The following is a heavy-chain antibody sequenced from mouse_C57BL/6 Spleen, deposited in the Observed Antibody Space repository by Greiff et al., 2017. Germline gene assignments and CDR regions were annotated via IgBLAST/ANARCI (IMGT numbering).Heavy chain of an antibody. CDR3: ARRGVYATYYYAMDY. Sequence: QVQLQQSGAELVKPGASVKLSCKASGYTFTSYWMQWVKQRPGQGLEWIGEIDPSDSYTNYNQKFKGKATLTVDTSSSTAYMQLSSLTSEDSAVYYCARRGVYATYYYAMDYWGQGTSVTVSS. CDR1: GYTFTSYW. J-gene: IGHJ4*01. CDR2: IDPSDSYT. V-gene: IGHV1-50*01. D-gene: IGHD2-14*01.